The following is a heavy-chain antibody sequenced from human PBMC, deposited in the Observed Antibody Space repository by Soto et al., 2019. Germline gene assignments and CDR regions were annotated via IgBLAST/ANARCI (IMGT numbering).Heavy chain of an antibody. Sequence: QVQLVESGGGVVQPGRSLRLSCAASGFTFSSYGMHWVRQAPGKGLEWVAVISYDGSNKYYADSVKGRFTISRDNSKNTLYLQMNSLRAEDTAAYYCAKDTWPYSGSYHYYFDYWGQGTLVTVSS. V-gene: IGHV3-30*18. CDR3: AKDTWPYSGSYHYYFDY. CDR1: GFTFSSYG. CDR2: ISYDGSNK. D-gene: IGHD1-26*01. J-gene: IGHJ4*02.